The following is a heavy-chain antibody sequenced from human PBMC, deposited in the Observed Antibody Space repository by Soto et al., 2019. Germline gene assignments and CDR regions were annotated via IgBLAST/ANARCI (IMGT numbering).Heavy chain of an antibody. Sequence: EVQLLESGGGLVQPGGSLRLSCAASGFTFSSYAMRWFPQAPGKGLEWVSAISGSGDSTYYADSVKGRFTNSRDNPKNTVYLQMNSRRGDDTAVYYCAGRGSGSYSDYWGQGTLVTVSS. D-gene: IGHD1-26*01. V-gene: IGHV3-23*01. J-gene: IGHJ4*02. CDR2: ISGSGDST. CDR1: GFTFSSYA. CDR3: AGRGSGSYSDY.